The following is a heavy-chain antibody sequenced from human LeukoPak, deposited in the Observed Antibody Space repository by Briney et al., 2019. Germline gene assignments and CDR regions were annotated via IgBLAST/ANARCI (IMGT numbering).Heavy chain of an antibody. Sequence: GGSLRLSCAASGFTFSSYAMSWVRQAPGKGLEWVSAISGSGGSTYYADSVKCRFTSSRDNSKNTLYLQMNSLRAEDTAVYYCAKGEHYDFWSGYLILPYWGQGTLVTVSS. V-gene: IGHV3-23*01. CDR1: GFTFSSYA. CDR2: ISGSGGST. J-gene: IGHJ4*02. D-gene: IGHD3-3*01. CDR3: AKGEHYDFWSGYLILPY.